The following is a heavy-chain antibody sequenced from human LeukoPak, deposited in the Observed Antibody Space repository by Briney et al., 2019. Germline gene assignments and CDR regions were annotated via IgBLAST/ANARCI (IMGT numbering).Heavy chain of an antibody. CDR1: GGSISSGCYY. CDR2: IYYSGST. CDR3: ARDLGGSTSYNWFDP. V-gene: IGHV4-31*03. Sequence: SQTLSLTCTVSGGSISSGCYYWSWIRQHPGKGLEWIGYIYYSGSTYYNPSLKSRVTISVDTSKNQFSLKLSSVTAADTAVYYCARDLGGSTSYNWFDPWGQGTLVTVSS. D-gene: IGHD2-2*01. J-gene: IGHJ5*02.